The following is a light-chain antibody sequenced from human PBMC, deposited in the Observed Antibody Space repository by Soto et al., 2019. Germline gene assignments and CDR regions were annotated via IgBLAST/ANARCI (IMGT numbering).Light chain of an antibody. CDR1: QSISDT. V-gene: IGKV3-15*01. Sequence: EIVLTQSPATLSLSPGERATLSCRASQSISDTLAWYQQKPGQAPRLLIYGASTRAPGFPARFSGSGSGTDFTLTISSLQSEDFAVYYCQQYNNWPRTFGQGTKVDIK. CDR3: QQYNNWPRT. CDR2: GAS. J-gene: IGKJ1*01.